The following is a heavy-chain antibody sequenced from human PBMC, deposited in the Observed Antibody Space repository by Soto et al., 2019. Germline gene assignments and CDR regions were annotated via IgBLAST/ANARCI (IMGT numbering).Heavy chain of an antibody. J-gene: IGHJ6*02. V-gene: IGHV1-69*01. CDR2: IIPIFGTA. D-gene: IGHD3-16*01. Sequence: QVQLVQSGAEVKKPGSSVKVSCKASGCTFSSYAISWVRQAPGQGLEWMGGIIPIFGTANDAQKVQGRVTMTADESTSTADMQLSCLRSEDTAVYYCARGGISGEYVHYYYGMDVAGRGTTVTVSS. CDR3: ARGGISGEYVHYYYGMDV. CDR1: GCTFSSYA.